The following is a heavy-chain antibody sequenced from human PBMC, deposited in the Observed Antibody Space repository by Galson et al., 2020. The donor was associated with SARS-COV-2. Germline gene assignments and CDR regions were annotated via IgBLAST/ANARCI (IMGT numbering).Heavy chain of an antibody. J-gene: IGHJ4*02. CDR2: IIYSGGNT. Sequence: GESLKISCAASGFTFNNYPMSLVRQAPGKGLEWVSVIIYSGGNTKYADPVRGRFTLSRDNSKNTLHLQMNSLRAEDMDVYYCARGVYFGSGKYYFETWGQGYLVSVSS. CDR3: ARGVYFGSGKYYFET. V-gene: IGHV3-23*01. CDR1: GFTFNNYP. D-gene: IGHD3-10*01.